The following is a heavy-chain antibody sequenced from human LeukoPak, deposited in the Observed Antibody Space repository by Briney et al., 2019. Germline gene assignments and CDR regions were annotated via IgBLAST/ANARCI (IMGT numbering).Heavy chain of an antibody. D-gene: IGHD3-22*01. J-gene: IGHJ4*02. CDR3: VRAYSRGYSDDFDY. CDR2: IDGSGNSI. V-gene: IGHV3-11*01. CDR1: GFTFSDYY. Sequence: GGSLRLSCAASGFTFSDYYMSWMRQAPGRGLEWVSYIDGSGNSIYYADSAKGRFTVSRDNAENSLYLQVNSLRGEDTAVYYCVRAYSRGYSDDFDYWGQGTLVTVSS.